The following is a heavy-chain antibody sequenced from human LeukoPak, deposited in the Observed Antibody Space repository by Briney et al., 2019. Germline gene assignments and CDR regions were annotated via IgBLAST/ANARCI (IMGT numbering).Heavy chain of an antibody. V-gene: IGHV1-24*01. CDR1: GYTLTELS. J-gene: IGHJ6*03. CDR3: ARDGDRGYYYMDV. Sequence: ASVKVSCKVSGYTLTELSMHWVRQAPGKGLEWMGGFDPEDGETNYAQKFQGRVTITADESTSTVYMELSSLRSEDTAVYYCARDGDRGYYYMDVWGKGTTVTVSS. CDR2: FDPEDGET. D-gene: IGHD7-27*01.